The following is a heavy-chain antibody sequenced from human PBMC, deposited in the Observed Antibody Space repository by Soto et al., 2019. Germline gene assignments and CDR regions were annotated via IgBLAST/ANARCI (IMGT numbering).Heavy chain of an antibody. J-gene: IGHJ5*02. D-gene: IGHD1-26*01. V-gene: IGHV1-18*01. CDR3: ARDGLVGGSYSWFDP. CDR2: ISAYNGNT. CDR1: GYTFTIYG. Sequence: ASVKVSCKASGYTFTIYGISCVLQSPVQGLEWMGWISAYNGNTNYAQKLQGRVTMTTDTSTSTAYMELRSLRSDDTAVYYCARDGLVGGSYSWFDPWGQGTLVTVS.